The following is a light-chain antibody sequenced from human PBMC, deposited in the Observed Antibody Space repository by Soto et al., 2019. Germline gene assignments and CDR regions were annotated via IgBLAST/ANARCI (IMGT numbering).Light chain of an antibody. CDR1: SSDVGGYNY. V-gene: IGLV2-8*01. CDR3: TSYASSTRGV. Sequence: QSALTQPPSASGSPGQSVTISCTGTSSDVGGYNYVSWYQQHPGKAPKLMIYEVIKRPSGVPDRFSGSKSGNTASLTVSGLQAEDEADYYCTSYASSTRGVFGGGTQLTVL. J-gene: IGLJ3*02. CDR2: EVI.